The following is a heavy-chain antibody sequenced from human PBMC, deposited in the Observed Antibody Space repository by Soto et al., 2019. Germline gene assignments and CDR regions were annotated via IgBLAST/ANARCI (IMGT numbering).Heavy chain of an antibody. Sequence: ASVKVSCKASGGTFTSYDINWVRQATGQGLEWMGWMNPNSGNTGYAQKFQGRVTMTRNTSISTAYMELSSLRSEDTAVYYCARHQGEQSAFDIWGQGTMVTVSS. V-gene: IGHV1-8*01. CDR2: MNPNSGNT. D-gene: IGHD3-16*01. J-gene: IGHJ3*02. CDR1: GGTFTSYD. CDR3: ARHQGEQSAFDI.